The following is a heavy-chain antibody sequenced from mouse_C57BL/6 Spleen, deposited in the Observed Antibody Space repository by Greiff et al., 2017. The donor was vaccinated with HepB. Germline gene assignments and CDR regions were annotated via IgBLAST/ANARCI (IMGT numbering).Heavy chain of an antibody. J-gene: IGHJ2*01. CDR2: FYPGSGSI. D-gene: IGHD1-1*01. Sequence: QVHVKQSGAELVKPGASVKLSCKASGYTFTEYTIHWVKQRSGQGLEWIGWFYPGSGSIKYNEKFKDKATLTADKSSSTVYMELSRLTSEDSAVYFCARHEDRRDYELFFDYWGQGTTLTVSS. V-gene: IGHV1-62-2*01. CDR3: ARHEDRRDYELFFDY. CDR1: GYTFTEYT.